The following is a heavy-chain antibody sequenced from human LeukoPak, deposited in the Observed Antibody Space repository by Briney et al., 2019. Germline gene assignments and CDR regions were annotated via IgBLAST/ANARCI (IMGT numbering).Heavy chain of an antibody. CDR1: GGTFSSYA. Sequence: SVKVSCKASGGTFSSYASSWVRQAPGQGFEWMGGIIPIFGTANYAQKFQGRVTITADESTSTAYMELSSLRSEDTAVYYCASLGEWGDYWGQGTLVTVSS. J-gene: IGHJ4*02. D-gene: IGHD3-16*01. CDR3: ASLGEWGDY. CDR2: IIPIFGTA. V-gene: IGHV1-69*13.